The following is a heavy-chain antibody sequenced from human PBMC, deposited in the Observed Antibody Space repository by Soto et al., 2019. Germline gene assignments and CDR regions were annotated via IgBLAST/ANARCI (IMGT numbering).Heavy chain of an antibody. CDR3: AKVFALYYDILTGPFDY. V-gene: IGHV3-30*18. Sequence: PGGSLRLSCAASGFTFSSYGMHWVRQAPGKGLEWVAVISYDGSNKYYADSVKGRFTISRDNSKNTLYLQMNSLRAEDTAVYYCAKVFALYYDILTGPFDYWGQGTLVTVSS. D-gene: IGHD3-9*01. CDR2: ISYDGSNK. CDR1: GFTFSSYG. J-gene: IGHJ4*02.